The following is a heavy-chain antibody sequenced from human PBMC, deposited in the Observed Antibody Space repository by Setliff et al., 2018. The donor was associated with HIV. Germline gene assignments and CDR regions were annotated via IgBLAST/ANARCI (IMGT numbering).Heavy chain of an antibody. J-gene: IGHJ4*02. D-gene: IGHD2-15*01. V-gene: IGHV4-39*07. CDR2: INHSGST. Sequence: ETLSLTCTVSGDSTSSSSSYWGWIRQPPGKGLEWIGEINHSGSTNYNPSLKTRVTISVDTSKNKFSLKLSSVTAADTAVYYCASEKVAWTVSDSFFEFWGQGVPVTVSS. CDR3: ASEKVAWTVSDSFFEF. CDR1: GDSTSSSSSY.